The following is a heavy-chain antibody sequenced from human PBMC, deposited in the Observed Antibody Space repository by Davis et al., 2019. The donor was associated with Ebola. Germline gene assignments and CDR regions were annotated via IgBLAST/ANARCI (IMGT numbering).Heavy chain of an antibody. D-gene: IGHD3-3*01. J-gene: IGHJ4*02. Sequence: HPQTPSLTPAISGDSVSLNSAGWNWIRQSPSRGLEWLGRTYFNSKYYSDYAVSVRGRITINADPSKNQFSRQLNSVTPEDTAVYYCARGWLRGYLDYWGRGTLVNVSS. CDR2: TYFNSKYYS. CDR3: ARGWLRGYLDY. CDR1: GDSVSLNSAG. V-gene: IGHV6-1*01.